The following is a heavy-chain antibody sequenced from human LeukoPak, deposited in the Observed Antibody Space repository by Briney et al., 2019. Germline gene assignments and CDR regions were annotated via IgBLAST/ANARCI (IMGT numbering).Heavy chain of an antibody. V-gene: IGHV3-30*02. CDR3: AKDGYYYGSGRISYYMDV. Sequence: GGSLRLSCAASGFTFISYGMHWVRQAPGKGLEWVAFIRYDGSNKYYADSVKGRFTISRDNSKNTLYLQMNSLRAEDTAVYYCAKDGYYYGSGRISYYMDVWGKGTTVTISS. D-gene: IGHD3-10*01. J-gene: IGHJ6*03. CDR1: GFTFISYG. CDR2: IRYDGSNK.